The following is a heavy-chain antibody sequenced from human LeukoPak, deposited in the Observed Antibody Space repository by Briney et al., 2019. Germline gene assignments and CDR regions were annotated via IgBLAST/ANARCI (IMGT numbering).Heavy chain of an antibody. Sequence: GGSLRLSCAASGFTFSSYGMSWVRQAPGKGLEWVSAISGSGGSTYYADSVKGRFTISRDNSKNTLYLQMNSLRAEDTAVYYCARAEKQWLVLGAFDIWGQGTMVTVSS. CDR3: ARAEKQWLVLGAFDI. D-gene: IGHD6-19*01. CDR1: GFTFSSYG. V-gene: IGHV3-23*01. J-gene: IGHJ3*02. CDR2: ISGSGGST.